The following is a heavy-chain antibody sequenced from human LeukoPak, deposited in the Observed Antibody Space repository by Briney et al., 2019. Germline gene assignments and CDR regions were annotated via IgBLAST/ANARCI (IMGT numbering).Heavy chain of an antibody. D-gene: IGHD3-10*01. Sequence: SETLSLTCTVSGGSISSYYWSWIRQPAGKGLEWIGRIYTSGSTNYNPSPKSRVTMSVDMSKNQFSLKLSSVTAADTAVYYCARDTYGSGSYTWIYWGQGTLVTVSS. CDR3: ARDTYGSGSYTWIY. J-gene: IGHJ4*02. CDR2: IYTSGST. CDR1: GGSISSYY. V-gene: IGHV4-4*07.